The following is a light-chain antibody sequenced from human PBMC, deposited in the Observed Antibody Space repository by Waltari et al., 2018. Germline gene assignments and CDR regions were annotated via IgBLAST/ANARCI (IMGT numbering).Light chain of an antibody. CDR2: WAS. V-gene: IGKV4-1*01. J-gene: IGKJ2*01. CDR3: QQYYNTPHT. Sequence: DIVMTQSPDSLAVSLGERATINCKSSRSVLNSSNNKNYMAWYQHKPGHRPRLLIYWASSREFGVPDRFSGSGSATDFTLTINSLQAEDVAVYYCQQYYNTPHTFGQGTKLEIK. CDR1: RSVLNSSNNKNY.